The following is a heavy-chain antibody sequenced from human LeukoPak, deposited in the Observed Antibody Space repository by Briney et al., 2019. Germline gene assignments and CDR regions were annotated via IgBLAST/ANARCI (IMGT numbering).Heavy chain of an antibody. CDR1: GFTFRSHD. J-gene: IGHJ3*02. Sequence: PGGSLRLSGAASGFTFRSHDMSWVRQAPGKGLEWASGISGSGGSTFYADSVKGRFTISRDNSKNTLYLQMNSLRVEDTAVYYCVREGPRGLAFDIWGQGTMVTVSS. CDR3: VREGPRGLAFDI. V-gene: IGHV3-23*01. D-gene: IGHD3/OR15-3a*01. CDR2: ISGSGGST.